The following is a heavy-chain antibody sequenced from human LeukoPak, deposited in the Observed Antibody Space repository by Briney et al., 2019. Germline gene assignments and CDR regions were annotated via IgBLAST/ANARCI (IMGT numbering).Heavy chain of an antibody. V-gene: IGHV3-9*01. CDR2: ISWNSGSI. Sequence: GRSLGLSCAASGFTFDDYAMHWVRQAPGKGLEWVSGISWNSGSIGYADSVKGRFTISRDNAKNSLYLQMNSLRAEDTALYYCAKSGSSSSDDAFDIWGQGTMVTDSS. CDR3: AKSGSSSSDDAFDI. D-gene: IGHD6-6*01. J-gene: IGHJ3*02. CDR1: GFTFDDYA.